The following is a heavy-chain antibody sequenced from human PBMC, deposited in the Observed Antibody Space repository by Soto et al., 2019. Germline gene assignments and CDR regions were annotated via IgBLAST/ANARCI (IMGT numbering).Heavy chain of an antibody. D-gene: IGHD3-3*01. CDR3: ARIRFVEWLEYYYYYGMDV. V-gene: IGHV2-26*01. J-gene: IGHJ6*02. Sequence: SGPTLVNPTETLTLTCTVSGFSLSNARMGVSWIRQPPGKALEWLAHIFSNDEKSYSTSLKSRLTISKDTSKSQVVLTMTNMDPVDTATYYCARIRFVEWLEYYYYYGMDVWGQGTTVTVSS. CDR1: GFSLSNARMG. CDR2: IFSNDEK.